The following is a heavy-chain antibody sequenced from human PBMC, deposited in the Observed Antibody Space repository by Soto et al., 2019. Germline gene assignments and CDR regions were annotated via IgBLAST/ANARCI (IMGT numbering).Heavy chain of an antibody. V-gene: IGHV3-7*01. CDR3: ARDADASGWYHYGMDV. D-gene: IGHD6-19*01. J-gene: IGHJ6*02. Sequence: GESLKISCEGSGYSFTSYWMNWVRQAPGKGLEWVANIKQDGYEKYYVDSVRGRFFISRDNAKNSLYLQLNSLRAEDTAVYYCARDADASGWYHYGMDVWGQGTLVTVSS. CDR2: IKQDGYEK. CDR1: GYSFTSYW.